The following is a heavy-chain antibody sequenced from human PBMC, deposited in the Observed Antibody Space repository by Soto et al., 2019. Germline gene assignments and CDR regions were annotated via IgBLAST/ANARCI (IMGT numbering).Heavy chain of an antibody. CDR1: GFTFSDYY. J-gene: IGHJ3*02. V-gene: IGHV3-11*01. D-gene: IGHD2-15*01. Sequence: GGSLRLSCAASGFTFSDYYMTWIRQAPGKGLEWVSYISSSGTGIYYADSVKGRFTISRDNAKNSLFLQMSSLRAEDTAVYYCARAYSDAFDIWGQGXMVTV. CDR2: ISSSGTGI. CDR3: ARAYSDAFDI.